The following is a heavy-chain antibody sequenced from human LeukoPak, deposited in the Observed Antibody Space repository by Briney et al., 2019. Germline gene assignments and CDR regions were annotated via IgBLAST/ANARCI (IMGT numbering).Heavy chain of an antibody. D-gene: IGHD3-22*01. Sequence: GGSLRLSCAASGFTVSSNYMSWVRQAPGKGLEWVSVIYSGGSTYYADSVKGRFTISRDNSKNTLYLQMNSLRAEDTAVYYCARGSLYYDSSGYYKYYFDYWGQGTLVTVSS. CDR2: IYSGGST. V-gene: IGHV3-53*01. CDR1: GFTVSSNY. CDR3: ARGSLYYDSSGYYKYYFDY. J-gene: IGHJ4*02.